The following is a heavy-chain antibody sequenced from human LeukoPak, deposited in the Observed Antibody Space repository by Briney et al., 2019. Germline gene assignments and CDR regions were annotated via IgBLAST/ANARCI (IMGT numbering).Heavy chain of an antibody. V-gene: IGHV3-23*01. CDR1: GFTFSSYA. CDR2: ISNSGGST. D-gene: IGHD6-13*01. J-gene: IGHJ4*02. Sequence: GGSLRLSCAASGFTFSSYAMSWVRQAPGKGLEWVSAISNSGGSTYYADSVKGRFTISRDNSKNTLSLQMNSLRAEDTAVYYCAKDPGLGIAYYFDYWGQGTLVTVSS. CDR3: AKDPGLGIAYYFDY.